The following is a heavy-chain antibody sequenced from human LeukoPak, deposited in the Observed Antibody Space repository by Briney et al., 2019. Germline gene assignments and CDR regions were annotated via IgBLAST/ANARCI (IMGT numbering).Heavy chain of an antibody. CDR3: ARVGEVAGFVWFDP. CDR1: GGSISSGSYY. V-gene: IGHV4-61*02. D-gene: IGHD6-19*01. CDR2: IYTSGST. J-gene: IGHJ5*02. Sequence: SETLSLTCTVSGGSISSGSYYWSWIRQPAGKGLEWIGRIYTSGSTNYNPSLKSRVTTSVDTSKNQFSLKLSSVTAADTGVYYCARVGEVAGFVWFDPWGQGTLVTVSS.